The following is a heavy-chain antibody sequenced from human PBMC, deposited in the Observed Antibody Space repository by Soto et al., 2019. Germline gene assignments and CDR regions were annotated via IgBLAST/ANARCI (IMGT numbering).Heavy chain of an antibody. CDR2: IRSNAYGGTT. D-gene: IGHD1-1*01. Sequence: GGSLRLSCTASGFTFGDYAMSWFRQAPGKGLEWVGFIRSNAYGGTTEYAASVKGRFTISRDDSKSIAYLQMNSLKTEDTAVYYCTREGSGTFRPGFDYWGQGTLVTVSS. CDR3: TREGSGTFRPGFDY. V-gene: IGHV3-49*03. J-gene: IGHJ4*02. CDR1: GFTFGDYA.